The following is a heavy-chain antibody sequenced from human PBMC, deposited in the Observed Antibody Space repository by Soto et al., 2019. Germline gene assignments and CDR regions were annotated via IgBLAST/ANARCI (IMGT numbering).Heavy chain of an antibody. CDR2: ISYDGSNK. CDR1: GFTFSSYG. CDR3: ARRSPGDRFGYFQH. J-gene: IGHJ1*01. D-gene: IGHD3-10*01. Sequence: QVQLVESGGGVVQPGRSLRLSRAASGFTFSSYGMHWVRQAPGKGLEWVAVISYDGSNKYYADSVKGRFTISRDNSKNTLYLQMNSLRAEDTAVYYCARRSPGDRFGYFQHWGQGTLVTVSS. V-gene: IGHV3-30*03.